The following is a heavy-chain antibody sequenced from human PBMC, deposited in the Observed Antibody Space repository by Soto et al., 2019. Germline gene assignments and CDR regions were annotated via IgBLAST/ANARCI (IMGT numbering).Heavy chain of an antibody. CDR2: IYYSGST. D-gene: IGHD6-19*01. CDR3: ARFPVAGTSGPPVH. Sequence: QVQLQESGPGLVKPSQTLSLTCTVSGGSISSGGYYWSWIRQHPGKGLEWIGYIYYSGSTYYNPSLKSRVTISVDTSKNQFSLKLSSVTAADTPVYYCARFPVAGTSGPPVHWGQGTLVTVSS. CDR1: GGSISSGGYY. J-gene: IGHJ4*02. V-gene: IGHV4-31*03.